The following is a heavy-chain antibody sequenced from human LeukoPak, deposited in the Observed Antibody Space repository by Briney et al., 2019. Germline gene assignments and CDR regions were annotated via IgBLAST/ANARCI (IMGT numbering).Heavy chain of an antibody. Sequence: HSGRSLRLSCAASGFTFDDYAMHWVRQAPGKGLEWVSGISWNSGSIGYADSVKGRFTISRDNANNSLYLQMNSLRADDTAVYYCARDIGLRKAAPPGWFDPWGQGAQVTVSS. J-gene: IGHJ5*02. CDR1: GFTFDDYA. CDR3: ARDIGLRKAAPPGWFDP. V-gene: IGHV3-9*01. CDR2: ISWNSGSI. D-gene: IGHD6-6*01.